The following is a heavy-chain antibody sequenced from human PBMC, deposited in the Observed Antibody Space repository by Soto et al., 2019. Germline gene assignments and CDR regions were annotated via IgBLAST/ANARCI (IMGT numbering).Heavy chain of an antibody. V-gene: IGHV3-30*18. J-gene: IGHJ4*02. CDR3: AKDPAAGIGYFDY. D-gene: IGHD6-13*01. CDR1: GFTFSSYG. CDR2: ISYDGSNK. Sequence: QVQLVESGGGVVQPGRSLRLSCAASGFTFSSYGMHWVRQAPGKGLEWVAVISYDGSNKYYADSVKGRFTISRDNSKNTLYLQMNSLRAEDTAVYYCAKDPAAGIGYFDYWGQGTLVTVSS.